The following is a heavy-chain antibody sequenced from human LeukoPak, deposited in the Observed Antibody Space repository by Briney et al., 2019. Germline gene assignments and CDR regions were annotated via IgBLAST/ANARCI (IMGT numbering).Heavy chain of an antibody. CDR3: ASPKAGDDAFDI. CDR2: IYHSGST. D-gene: IGHD6-19*01. Sequence: NPSGTLSLTCAVSGGSISSSNWWSWVRQPPGKGLEWIGEIYHSGSTNYNPSLKSRVTVSVDKSKNQFSLKLSSVTAADTAVYYCASPKAGDDAFDIWGQGTMVTVSS. V-gene: IGHV4-4*02. CDR1: GGSISSSNW. J-gene: IGHJ3*02.